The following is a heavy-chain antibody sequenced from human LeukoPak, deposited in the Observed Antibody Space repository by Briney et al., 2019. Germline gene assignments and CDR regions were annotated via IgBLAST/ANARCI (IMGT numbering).Heavy chain of an antibody. Sequence: PGGSLRLSCSASGFSFSTNAMHWVRQAPGKGLVWVSRINGDGSSSTYADSVKGRFTISRDNAKNTLYLQMNSLRTEDTAVYYCTRNPGMDVWGQGTTVTVSS. CDR2: INGDGSSS. CDR3: TRNPGMDV. CDR1: GFSFSTNA. J-gene: IGHJ6*02. V-gene: IGHV3-74*01.